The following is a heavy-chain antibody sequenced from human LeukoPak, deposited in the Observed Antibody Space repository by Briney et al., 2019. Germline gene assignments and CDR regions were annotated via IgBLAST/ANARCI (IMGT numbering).Heavy chain of an antibody. D-gene: IGHD5-24*01. Sequence: GGSLRLSCAASGFSVRDDYMSWVRQAPGKGLEWVSLMYSGGSTYYADSVKGRFMMSRLSSKNTLFLQINSLRTDDTAVYYCTRGDGSPNWYFDLWGRGTLVTVSP. CDR2: MYSGGST. J-gene: IGHJ2*01. CDR1: GFSVRDDY. V-gene: IGHV3-53*04. CDR3: TRGDGSPNWYFDL.